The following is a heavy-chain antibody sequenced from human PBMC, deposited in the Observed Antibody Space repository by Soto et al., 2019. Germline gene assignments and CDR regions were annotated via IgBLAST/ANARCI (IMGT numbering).Heavy chain of an antibody. CDR3: AGASGWKFDD. CDR2: VDADGSGT. D-gene: IGHD1-1*01. V-gene: IGHV3-74*01. J-gene: IGHJ5*02. Sequence: EVQLVESGGGLVQPGGSLRLSCAASGFSFSSYGMHWVRQAPGKGLVWVSRVDADGSGTTYAGSVKGRFSISRDNAKNTVSLQMNNLRAEDTAVYYCAGASGWKFDDWGLGVLVTVSS. CDR1: GFSFSSYG.